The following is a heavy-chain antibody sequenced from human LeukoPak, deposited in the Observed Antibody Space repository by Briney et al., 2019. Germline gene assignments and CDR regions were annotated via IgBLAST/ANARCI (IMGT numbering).Heavy chain of an antibody. J-gene: IGHJ1*01. V-gene: IGHV3-20*04. CDR3: ASTAKYYYDSSGYLEYFQH. CDR2: INWNGGST. Sequence: GGSLRLSCAASGFIFSTYWMSWVRHAPGKGLEWVSGINWNGGSTGYADSVKGRFTISRDNAKNSLYLQINSLRAEDTALYYCASTAKYYYDSSGYLEYFQHWGQGTLVTVSS. D-gene: IGHD3-22*01. CDR1: GFIFSTYW.